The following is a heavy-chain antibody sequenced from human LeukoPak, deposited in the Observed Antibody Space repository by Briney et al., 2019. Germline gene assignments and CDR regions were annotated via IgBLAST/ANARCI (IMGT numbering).Heavy chain of an antibody. Sequence: GGSLGLSCAASGFTFSSYGMHWVRQAPGKGLEWVTVISYDGSNKYYADSVKGRFTISRDNSKNTLYLQMNSLRAEDTAVYYCAKDTPPLLRYFDPYFDYWGQGTLVTVSS. V-gene: IGHV3-30*18. CDR1: GFTFSSYG. J-gene: IGHJ4*02. CDR2: ISYDGSNK. D-gene: IGHD3-9*01. CDR3: AKDTPPLLRYFDPYFDY.